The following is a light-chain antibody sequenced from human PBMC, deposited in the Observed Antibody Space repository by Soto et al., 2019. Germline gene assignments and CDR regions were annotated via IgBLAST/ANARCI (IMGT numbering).Light chain of an antibody. V-gene: IGLV2-8*01. CDR3: SSYAGSNNFEV. J-gene: IGLJ1*01. CDR2: EVN. CDR1: SSDVGAYNF. Sequence: QSVLTQPPSASGSPGHSGTISCTGASSDVGAYNFVSWYQQHPGKAPKLMIYEVNNRPSGVPDRFSGSKSGNTASLTVSGLQAEDEADYYCSSYAGSNNFEVFGTGTKVTVL.